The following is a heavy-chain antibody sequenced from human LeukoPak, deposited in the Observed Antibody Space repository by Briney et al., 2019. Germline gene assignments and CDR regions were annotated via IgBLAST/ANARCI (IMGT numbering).Heavy chain of an antibody. CDR1: GFTFDDYA. CDR3: AKVAGPWTYYYYYGMDV. Sequence: GRSLRLSCAASGFTFDDYAMHWVRQAPGKGLEWVPGISWNSDSRGYADSVKGRFTISRDNAKKSLYLQMNSLRAEDTALYYCAKVAGPWTYYYYYGMDVWGQGTTVTVSS. J-gene: IGHJ6*02. CDR2: ISWNSDSR. D-gene: IGHD6-19*01. V-gene: IGHV3-9*01.